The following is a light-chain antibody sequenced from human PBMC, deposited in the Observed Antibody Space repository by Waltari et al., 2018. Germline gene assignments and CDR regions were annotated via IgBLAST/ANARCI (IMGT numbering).Light chain of an antibody. CDR2: NAS. V-gene: IGKV3-11*01. CDR1: QSVSSD. Sequence: ETVLRQSPATLSVSPGERVTLSCRATQSVSSDLDWYQQKPGQAPRLLIYNASNRATGIPARFSGSGSGTDFTLTISSLEPEDFAVYFCQQRGTWPPTFGQGTKVEIK. J-gene: IGKJ1*01. CDR3: QQRGTWPPT.